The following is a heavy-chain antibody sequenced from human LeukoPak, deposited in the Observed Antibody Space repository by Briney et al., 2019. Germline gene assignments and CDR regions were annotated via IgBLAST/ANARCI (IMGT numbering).Heavy chain of an antibody. CDR1: GFTFSSYG. CDR2: ISSNGGST. V-gene: IGHV3-64*01. J-gene: IGHJ4*02. Sequence: GGSLRLSCAASGFTFSSYGMHWVRQAPGKGLEYVSAISSNGGSTYYANSVKGRFTISRDNSKNTLYLQMGSLRAGDMAVYYCAREGEVPAAFDYWGQGTLVTVSS. D-gene: IGHD2-2*01. CDR3: AREGEVPAAFDY.